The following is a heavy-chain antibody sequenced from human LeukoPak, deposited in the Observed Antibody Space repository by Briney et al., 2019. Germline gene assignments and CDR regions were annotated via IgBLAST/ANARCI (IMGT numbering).Heavy chain of an antibody. CDR2: IYYSGST. CDR1: GGSMSSGDYY. V-gene: IGHV4-30-4*01. Sequence: PSETLSLTCTVSGGSMSSGDYYWSWIRQPPGKDLEWIGYIYYSGSTYYNPSLKSRVTISVDTSKNKFSLKLSSVTAADTAVYYCARDQYYYGSGSHTKGFDYWGQGTLVTVSS. J-gene: IGHJ4*02. D-gene: IGHD3-10*01. CDR3: ARDQYYYGSGSHTKGFDY.